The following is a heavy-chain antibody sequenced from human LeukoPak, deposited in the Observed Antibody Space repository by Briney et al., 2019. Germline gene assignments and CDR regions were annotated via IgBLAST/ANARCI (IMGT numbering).Heavy chain of an antibody. V-gene: IGHV4-34*01. Sequence: PSETLSLTCAVCGGSFSGYYWSWIRQPPGKGLEWIGEINHSGSTNYNPSLKSRVTISVDTSKNQFSLKLSSVTAADTAVYYCARRWGIVVVPGNWFDPWGQGTLVTVSS. CDR1: GGSFSGYY. J-gene: IGHJ5*02. CDR2: INHSGST. CDR3: ARRWGIVVVPGNWFDP. D-gene: IGHD2-2*01.